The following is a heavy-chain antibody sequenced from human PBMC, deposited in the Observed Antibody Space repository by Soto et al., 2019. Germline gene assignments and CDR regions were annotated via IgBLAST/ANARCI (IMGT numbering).Heavy chain of an antibody. Sequence: SETLSLTCTVSSDSISSYYWSWIRQPPGKRLEWIGYISYSGSTDYNPSLKGRVTISGDTSKNQFSLKVSSVTAADTAVYYCARGTSWQLPFDYWGQGTLVTVSS. CDR2: ISYSGST. D-gene: IGHD6-13*01. CDR1: SDSISSYY. V-gene: IGHV4-59*01. CDR3: ARGTSWQLPFDY. J-gene: IGHJ4*02.